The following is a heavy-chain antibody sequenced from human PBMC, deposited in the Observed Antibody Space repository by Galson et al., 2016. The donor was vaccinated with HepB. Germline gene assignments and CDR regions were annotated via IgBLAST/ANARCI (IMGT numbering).Heavy chain of an antibody. CDR1: GFTFSSYA. D-gene: IGHD5-24*01. CDR3: AKGGNRERCLQFRKPKAELDY. Sequence: SLRLSCAASGFTFSSYAMSWVRQAPGKGLEWVSAISGSGGSTYYADSVKGWFTISRDNSKNTLYLQMNSLRAEDTAVYYCAKGGNRERCLQFRKPKAELDYWGQGTLVTVSS. J-gene: IGHJ4*02. V-gene: IGHV3-23*01. CDR2: ISGSGGST.